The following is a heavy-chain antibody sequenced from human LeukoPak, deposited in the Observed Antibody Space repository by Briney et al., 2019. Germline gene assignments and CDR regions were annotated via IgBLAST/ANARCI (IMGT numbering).Heavy chain of an antibody. Sequence: GGSLRLSCAASGFTFSSYSMNWVRQAPGKGLEWVSSISSSSSYIYYADSVKGRFTISRDNAKNSLYLQMNSLRAEDTAVYYCARDGGYSYGANAFDIWGQGTMVTASS. CDR3: ARDGGYSYGANAFDI. CDR2: ISSSSSYI. V-gene: IGHV3-21*01. J-gene: IGHJ3*02. CDR1: GFTFSSYS. D-gene: IGHD5-18*01.